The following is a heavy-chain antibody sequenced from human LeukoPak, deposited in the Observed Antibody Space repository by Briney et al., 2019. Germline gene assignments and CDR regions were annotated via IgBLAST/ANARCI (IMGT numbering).Heavy chain of an antibody. V-gene: IGHV1-58*01. D-gene: IGHD3-9*01. Sequence: SVKVSCKASGFTFTSSAVQWVRQARGQRLEWIGWIVVGSGNTNYAQKFQERVTITRDMSTSRAYMELSSLRSEDTAVYYCAAAEHYDILTGYSYFDNWGQGTLVTVSS. J-gene: IGHJ4*02. CDR3: AAAEHYDILTGYSYFDN. CDR2: IVVGSGNT. CDR1: GFTFTSSA.